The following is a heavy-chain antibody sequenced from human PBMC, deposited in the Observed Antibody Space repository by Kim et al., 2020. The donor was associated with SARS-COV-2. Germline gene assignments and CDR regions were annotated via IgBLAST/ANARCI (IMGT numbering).Heavy chain of an antibody. CDR3: ASHPLAVAKYYFDY. V-gene: IGHV4-34*01. CDR1: GGSFSGYY. CDR2: INHSGST. J-gene: IGHJ4*02. D-gene: IGHD6-19*01. Sequence: SETLSLTCAVYGGSFSGYYWSWIRQPPGKGLEWIGEINHSGSTNYNPSLKSRVTISVDTSKNQFSLKLSSVTAADTAVYYCASHPLAVAKYYFDYWGQGTLVTVSS.